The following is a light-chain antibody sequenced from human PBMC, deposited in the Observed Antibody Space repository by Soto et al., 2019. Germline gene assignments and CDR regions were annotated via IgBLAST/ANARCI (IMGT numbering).Light chain of an antibody. CDR3: QQYGSSPPVT. V-gene: IGKV3-20*01. CDR2: GAS. J-gene: IGKJ5*01. Sequence: EIVLTQSPGTLSLSPGERATLSCRASQSVSSSYIAWYQQKPGQAPRFLIYGASRRATGIPARFSGSGSGTDFTLTVSRLEPEDFAVYYCQQYGSSPPVTFGQGTRLEIK. CDR1: QSVSSSY.